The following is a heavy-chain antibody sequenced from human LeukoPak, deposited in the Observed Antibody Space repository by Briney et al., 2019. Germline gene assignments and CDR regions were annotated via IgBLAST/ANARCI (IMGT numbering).Heavy chain of an antibody. CDR3: ARVGSGNNWFDP. V-gene: IGHV3-48*03. Sequence: GGSLRLSCAASGFTFSSYEMNWVRQAPGKGLEWVSYISSSGSTIYYADSVKGRFTISRDNAKNSLYLQMNSLRAEDTAVYYCARVGSGNNWFDPWGQGTLVTVSS. CDR1: GFTFSSYE. J-gene: IGHJ5*02. D-gene: IGHD3-10*01. CDR2: ISSSGSTI.